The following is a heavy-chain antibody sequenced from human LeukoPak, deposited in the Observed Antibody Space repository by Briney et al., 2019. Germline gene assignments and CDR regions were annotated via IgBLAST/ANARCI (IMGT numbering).Heavy chain of an antibody. Sequence: AGESLKISCKGSGYSFISYWIAWVRQMPGKGMEWMGSVYPGDSDTTYSPSFQGQVTISADKSISTAYVQWSSLRAPDTGMYFCARHVRDAYNRRFNYWGQGTLVTVSS. V-gene: IGHV5-51*01. CDR3: ARHVRDAYNRRFNY. CDR2: VYPGDSDT. D-gene: IGHD5-24*01. J-gene: IGHJ4*02. CDR1: GYSFISYW.